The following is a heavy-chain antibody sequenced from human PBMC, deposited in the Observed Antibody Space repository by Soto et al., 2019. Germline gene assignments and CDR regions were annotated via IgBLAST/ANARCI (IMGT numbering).Heavy chain of an antibody. CDR1: GYTFTSYY. CDR2: INPSGGST. D-gene: IGHD2-2*01. Sequence: ASVKVSCKASGYTFTSYYMHWVRQAPGQGLEWMGIINPSGGSTSYAQKFQGRVTMTRDTSTSTVYMELSSLRSEDTAVYYCARDGGYCSSTSCRDYYYYYYMDVWGKGTTVTVSS. J-gene: IGHJ6*03. CDR3: ARDGGYCSSTSCRDYYYYYYMDV. V-gene: IGHV1-46*03.